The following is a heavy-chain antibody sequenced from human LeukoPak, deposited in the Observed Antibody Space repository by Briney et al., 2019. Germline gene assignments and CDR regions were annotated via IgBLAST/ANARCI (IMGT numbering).Heavy chain of an antibody. V-gene: IGHV3-23*01. Sequence: GESLRLSCAASGFTFSSYAMSWVRQAPGKGLEWVSAISGSGGSTYYADSVKGRFTISRDNSKNTLYLQMNSLRAEDTAIYYCAKESTYYYGSGSYLAGWGQGTLVPVSS. CDR2: ISGSGGST. D-gene: IGHD3-10*01. CDR3: AKESTYYYGSGSYLAG. J-gene: IGHJ4*02. CDR1: GFTFSSYA.